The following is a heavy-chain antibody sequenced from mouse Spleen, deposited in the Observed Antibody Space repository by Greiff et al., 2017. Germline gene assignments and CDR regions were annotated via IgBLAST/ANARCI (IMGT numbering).Heavy chain of an antibody. D-gene: IGHD2-1*01. J-gene: IGHJ4*01. Sequence: VQLVESGPGLVAPSQSLSITCTVSGFSLTSYGVHWVRQPPGTGLELLVVLWSGGSTTYNSALKSRLSISKDNSKSQVFLKMNSLQTDDTAMYYCARNIYYGNYVGAMDYWGQGTSVTVSS. CDR2: LWSGGST. CDR1: GFSLTSYG. V-gene: IGHV2-6*02. CDR3: ARNIYYGNYVGAMDY.